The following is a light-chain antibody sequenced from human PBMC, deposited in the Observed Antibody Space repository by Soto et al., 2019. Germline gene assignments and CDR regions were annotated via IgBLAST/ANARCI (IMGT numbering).Light chain of an antibody. J-gene: IGKJ4*01. CDR1: QSVSSY. CDR3: QQRSNWPTLT. Sequence: DIVLTQSPATRSLSPGERATLSCRASQSVSSYLAWYQQKPGQAPRLRIYDASNRATGIPARFSGSGAGTDFTLPISSLEPEYCAVYYCQQRSNWPTLTFGGGNKVETK. CDR2: DAS. V-gene: IGKV3-11*01.